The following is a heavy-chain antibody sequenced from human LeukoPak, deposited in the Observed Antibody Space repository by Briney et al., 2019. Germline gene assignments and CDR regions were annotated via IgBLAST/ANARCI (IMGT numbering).Heavy chain of an antibody. CDR3: AKDPSHTMAARVDL. V-gene: IGHV3-23*01. Sequence: GGSLRLSCVASGFTFSSYAMSWVRQAPGKGLEWVSVISGGGGSTYYADSVKARFTISRDNSKNTVYLQMSSLRAEDTAVYYCAKDPSHTMAARVDLWGRGTLVSVSS. CDR2: ISGGGGST. J-gene: IGHJ2*01. D-gene: IGHD3-10*01. CDR1: GFTFSSYA.